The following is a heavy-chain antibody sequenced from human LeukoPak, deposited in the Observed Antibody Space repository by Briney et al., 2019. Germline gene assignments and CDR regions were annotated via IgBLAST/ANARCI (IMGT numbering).Heavy chain of an antibody. J-gene: IGHJ4*02. V-gene: IGHV4-39*07. CDR2: IYSNGNT. D-gene: IGHD4-17*01. CDR3: ARSATVTTGYFDY. Sequence: SETLSLTCSVSGGSISSTGHYWGWIRQSPEKGLDWIGSIYSNGNTYYNPSVKSRVTMSVDTSKNQFSLKLTSMTAAGTAVYYCARSATVTTGYFDYWGQGALVTVSS. CDR1: GGSISSTGHY.